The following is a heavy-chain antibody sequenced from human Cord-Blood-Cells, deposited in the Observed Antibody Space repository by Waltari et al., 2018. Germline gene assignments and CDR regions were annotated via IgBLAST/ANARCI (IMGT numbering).Heavy chain of an antibody. CDR2: INHSGST. Sequence: QVQLQQWGAGLLKPSETLSLTCAVYGGSFSGYYWSWIRQPPGKGLEWSGEINHSGSTNYNPSLKSRVTIAVDTSKNQFSLKLSSVTAADTAVYYCASTWESRDGYNWFDPIDYWGQGTLVTVSS. J-gene: IGHJ4*02. CDR1: GGSFSGYY. D-gene: IGHD5-12*01. CDR3: ASTWESRDGYNWFDPIDY. V-gene: IGHV4-34*01.